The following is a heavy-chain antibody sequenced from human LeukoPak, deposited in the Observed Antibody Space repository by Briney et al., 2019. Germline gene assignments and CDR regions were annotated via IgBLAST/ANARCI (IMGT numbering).Heavy chain of an antibody. V-gene: IGHV3-74*01. D-gene: IGHD3-22*01. Sequence: PGGSLRLSCAASGFTFSSHWIDSVRHAPGKGLVWVSRINSDGSTTTYADSVKGRFTISRDNAKNTLYLQMNSMRAEDTAVYYCARVMYYYHSSGSIAVYYFDYWGQGTVVTVSS. CDR1: GFTFSSHW. CDR3: ARVMYYYHSSGSIAVYYFDY. J-gene: IGHJ4*02. CDR2: INSDGSTT.